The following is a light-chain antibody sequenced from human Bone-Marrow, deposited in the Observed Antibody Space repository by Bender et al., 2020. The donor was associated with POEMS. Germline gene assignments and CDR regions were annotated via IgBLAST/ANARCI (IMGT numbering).Light chain of an antibody. CDR1: RGHSTFA. V-gene: IGLV4-69*01. CDR3: QTWGTGIVV. J-gene: IGLJ3*02. Sequence: QLVLTQSPSASASLGASVKLTCTLNRGHSTFAIAWHQQRPGKGPRYLMKLNSDGSHYKGDGIPDRFSGSSSGAERYLTISSLQSDDEADYYCQTWGTGIVVFGGGTKLTVL. CDR2: LNSDGSH.